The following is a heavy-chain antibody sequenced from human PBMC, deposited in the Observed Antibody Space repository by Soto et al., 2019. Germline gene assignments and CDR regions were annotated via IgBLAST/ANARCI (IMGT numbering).Heavy chain of an antibody. CDR3: ARYGGTSMWYFDI. CDR1: GASFAGYY. D-gene: IGHD2-15*01. Sequence: QVQLQQWGAGRLKPSETLSLTCTVYGASFAGYYWTWLRQSPGKGLAWIGEGSHRGIAKYNPSLGSRVTNSLNTSNNQFSLGLTSVTAADTAVYYCARYGGTSMWYFDIWGRGTLVSVSS. V-gene: IGHV4-34*01. CDR2: GSHRGIA. J-gene: IGHJ2*01.